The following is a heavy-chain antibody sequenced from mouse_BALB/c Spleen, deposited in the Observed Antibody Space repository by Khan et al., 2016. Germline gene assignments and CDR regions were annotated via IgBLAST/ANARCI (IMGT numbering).Heavy chain of an antibody. Sequence: QVQLQQPGADLGRPGTSVKVSCKASGSAFTNVLIDWIKQRPGQGLDWIGVINPGSGSTNNNEKFKGKATLTAAKSSSTAYMQLSSLTSDDSAVYFCASQYGSSYVVFAYWGQGTLVTVSA. D-gene: IGHD1-1*01. CDR3: ASQYGSSYVVFAY. V-gene: IGHV1-54*01. CDR1: GSAFTNVL. J-gene: IGHJ3*01. CDR2: INPGSGST.